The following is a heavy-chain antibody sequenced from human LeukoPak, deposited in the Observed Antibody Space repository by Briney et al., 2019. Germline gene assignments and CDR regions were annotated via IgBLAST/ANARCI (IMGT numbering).Heavy chain of an antibody. CDR2: IKEDGSEK. CDR3: AELGITMIGGV. CDR1: GFTFSRYW. D-gene: IGHD3-10*02. V-gene: IGHV3-7*01. Sequence: TGGSLRLSCAAPGFTFSRYWMNWVRQAPGKGLEWVAKIKEDGSEKDYVDSVKGRSTISRDNAKNSLYLQMNSLRAEDTAVYYCAELGITMIGGVWGKGTTVTISS. J-gene: IGHJ6*04.